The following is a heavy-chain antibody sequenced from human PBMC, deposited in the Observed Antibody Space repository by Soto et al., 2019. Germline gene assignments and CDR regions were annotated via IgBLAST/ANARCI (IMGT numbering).Heavy chain of an antibody. V-gene: IGHV1-46*03. CDR1: GYTFTSYY. Sequence: QVQLVQSGAEVKKPAASVKVSCKASGYTFTSYYMHWVRQAPGQGLEWMGIINPSGGSTSYAQKFQGRVTMTRDTSTSTVYMELSSLRSEDTAVYYCARDMGSIVVVPAAIDYWGQGTLVTVSS. CDR3: ARDMGSIVVVPAAIDY. CDR2: INPSGGST. J-gene: IGHJ4*02. D-gene: IGHD2-2*01.